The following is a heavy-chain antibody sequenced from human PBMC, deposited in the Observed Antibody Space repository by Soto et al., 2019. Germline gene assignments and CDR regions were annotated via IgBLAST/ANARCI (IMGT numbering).Heavy chain of an antibody. Sequence: GGSLRLSCTASGFLFTDYYMSWIRQPPGKGLEWLAYIDGSSDYTNSADSVKGRFTNSRDNAKNSVFLQMNNLRADDTAVYYCARDLRFSSTNYFDFWGRGTLVTVSS. CDR1: GFLFTDYY. J-gene: IGHJ4*02. V-gene: IGHV3-11*06. CDR2: IDGSSDYT. D-gene: IGHD2-8*01. CDR3: ARDLRFSSTNYFDF.